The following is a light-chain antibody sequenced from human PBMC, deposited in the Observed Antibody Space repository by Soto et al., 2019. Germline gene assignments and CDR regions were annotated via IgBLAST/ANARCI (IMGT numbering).Light chain of an antibody. V-gene: IGKV1-5*01. J-gene: IGKJ2*01. CDR3: KQFNGHST. CDR1: QRVNRW. Sequence: DIQMTQSPSTLSAAVGDRVTITCRASQRVNRWLAWYQQKPGKAPKLLIYEASSLPSGVPSRFTGSGSGTEFPITIHNVQPDDFATDYCKQFNGHSTCGQGTRLEIK. CDR2: EAS.